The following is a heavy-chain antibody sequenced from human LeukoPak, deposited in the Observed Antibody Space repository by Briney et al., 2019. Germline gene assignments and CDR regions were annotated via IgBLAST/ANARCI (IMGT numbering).Heavy chain of an antibody. D-gene: IGHD6-13*01. CDR1: GFTFSSYG. CDR3: ARDRSCSWVNPYYSDY. V-gene: IGHV3-30*03. CDR2: ISYDGINK. Sequence: PGRSLRLSCAASGFTFSSYGMHWVRQAPGKGLEWVALISYDGINKYYADSVKGRFTISRDNSKTTLYLQMSSLRVEDTAVYYCARDRSCSWVNPYYSDYWGQGTQVTVSS. J-gene: IGHJ4*02.